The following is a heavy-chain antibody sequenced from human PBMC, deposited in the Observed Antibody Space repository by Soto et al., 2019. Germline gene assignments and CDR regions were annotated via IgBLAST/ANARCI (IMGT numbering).Heavy chain of an antibody. CDR1: GGSISRGSYY. D-gene: IGHD3-22*01. Sequence: SETLSLTCSVSGGSISRGSYYWSWIRQPPGKGLEWIGYIYYGGTTTNNPSLNSRVAISIDTSKNQFSLTLRSVTAADTAVYYCARLGAYYQSLDPWGQGILVTVSS. CDR2: IYYGGTT. CDR3: ARLGAYYQSLDP. V-gene: IGHV4-61*01. J-gene: IGHJ5*02.